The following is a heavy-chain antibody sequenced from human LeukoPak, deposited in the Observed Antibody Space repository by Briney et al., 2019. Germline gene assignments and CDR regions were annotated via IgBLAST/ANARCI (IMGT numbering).Heavy chain of an antibody. CDR1: DDSITMYY. CDR3: ARGRVSSSTWYSTYYYYFYMGV. J-gene: IGHJ6*03. CDR2: VDHTGST. Sequence: SETLSLTCAVSDDSITMYYWTWIRQPPGKGLEWIGYVDHTGSTNFNPSLNGRVSISRDTSKNLFSLRLRSVTAADTGVYFCARGRVSSSTWYSTYYYYFYMGVWGKGTTVTVSS. D-gene: IGHD1-1*01. V-gene: IGHV4-59*01.